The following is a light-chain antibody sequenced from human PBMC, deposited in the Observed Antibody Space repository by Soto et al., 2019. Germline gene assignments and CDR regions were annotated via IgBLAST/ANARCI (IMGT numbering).Light chain of an antibody. CDR3: QQRSSWPWT. Sequence: EIVLTQSPGTLSLSPGERATLSCRASQSVSSYLAWYQQKPGQAPRLLIHDASNRATGIPARFSGSGSGTDFTLTINSLEPEDFAVYYCQQRSSWPWTFGQGTKVEIK. CDR1: QSVSSY. J-gene: IGKJ1*01. CDR2: DAS. V-gene: IGKV3-11*01.